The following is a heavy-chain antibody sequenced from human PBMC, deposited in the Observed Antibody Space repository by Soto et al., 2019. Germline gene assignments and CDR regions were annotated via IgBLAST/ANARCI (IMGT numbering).Heavy chain of an antibody. J-gene: IGHJ4*02. CDR3: ARVLGSSTSCPFDY. D-gene: IGHD2-2*01. CDR1: GGTIRSGGYY. V-gene: IGHV4-61*08. CDR2: IYYSGST. Sequence: EPKSLTCTVAGGTIRSGGYYWIWIRQPPGKGLEWIGYIYYSGSTNYNPSLKSRVTISVDTSKNQFSLKLSSVTAADTAVYYCARVLGSSTSCPFDYWGQGTLVTGSS.